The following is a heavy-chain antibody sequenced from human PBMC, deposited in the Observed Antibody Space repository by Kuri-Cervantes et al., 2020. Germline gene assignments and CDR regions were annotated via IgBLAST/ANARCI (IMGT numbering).Heavy chain of an antibody. V-gene: IGHV4-59*01. Sequence: GSLRLSCTVSGGSISSYYWSWIRQPPGKGLEWIGYMYYSASTNYNPSLKSRVTISVDTSKTQFSLKLTSVTTADTAVYYCARGTRYFDWLLPQYYYYYGMDVWGQGTTVTVSS. D-gene: IGHD3-9*01. CDR2: MYYSAST. CDR3: ARGTRYFDWLLPQYYYYYGMDV. CDR1: GGSISSYY. J-gene: IGHJ6*02.